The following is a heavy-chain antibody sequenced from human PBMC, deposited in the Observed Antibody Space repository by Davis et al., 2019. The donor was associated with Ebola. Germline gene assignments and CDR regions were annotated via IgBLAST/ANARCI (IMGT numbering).Heavy chain of an antibody. CDR3: ARDPASPRPDMFDY. D-gene: IGHD2-15*01. V-gene: IGHV3-21*01. CDR2: LSSSTYI. CDR1: GFTFRSYT. J-gene: IGHJ4*02. Sequence: PGGSLRLSCVASGFTFRSYTMNWVRQVPGKGLEWVSSLSSSTYIYYADSVKGRFTVSRDNAKNSLYLQMNSLRADDTAVYYCARDPASPRPDMFDYWGQGAMVTVSS.